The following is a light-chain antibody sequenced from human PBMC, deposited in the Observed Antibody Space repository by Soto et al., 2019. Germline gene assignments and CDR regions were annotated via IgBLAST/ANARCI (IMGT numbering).Light chain of an antibody. J-gene: IGLJ1*01. CDR3: SSYTSSSTL. CDR1: SSDVGSYNY. CDR2: EVS. Sequence: SALTQPASVSGSPGQSITISCTGTSSDVGSYNYVSWYQQHPGKAPKLMIYEVSDRPSGISSRFSGSKSGNTASLTISGLQTEDEADYYCSSYTSSSTLFGTGTRSPS. V-gene: IGLV2-14*01.